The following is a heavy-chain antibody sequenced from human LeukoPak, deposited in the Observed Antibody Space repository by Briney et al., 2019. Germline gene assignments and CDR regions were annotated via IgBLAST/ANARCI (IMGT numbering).Heavy chain of an antibody. CDR2: IKREGSST. V-gene: IGHV3-74*01. CDR1: GFTFSSYW. D-gene: IGHD6-13*01. CDR3: AREGVGREQLAHRSYYYYGMDV. Sequence: GGSLRLSCAASGFTFSSYWMHWVRHAPGRGRVWVSRIKREGSSTSCADSVKGRFTISRYNAKNPLYLQMNSLRAKDTAVYYVAREGVGREQLAHRSYYYYGMDVWGQGTTVTVSS. J-gene: IGHJ6*02.